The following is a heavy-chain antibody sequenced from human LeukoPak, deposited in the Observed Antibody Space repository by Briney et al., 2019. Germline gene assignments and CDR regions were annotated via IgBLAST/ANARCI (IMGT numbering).Heavy chain of an antibody. V-gene: IGHV4-39*01. CDR3: ARGAPQPYDY. D-gene: IGHD1-26*01. Sequence: SETLSLTCTVSGGSISRSSYYWGWIRQPPGKGLEWIGSIYYSGSTYYNPSLKSRVTISVDTSKNQFSLKLSSVTAADTAVYYCARGAPQPYDYWGQGTLVTVSS. CDR2: IYYSGST. J-gene: IGHJ4*02. CDR1: GGSISRSSYY.